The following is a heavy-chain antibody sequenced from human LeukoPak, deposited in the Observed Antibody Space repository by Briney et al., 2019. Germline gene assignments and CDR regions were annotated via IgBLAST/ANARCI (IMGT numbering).Heavy chain of an antibody. CDR3: ARRSESGYTYGIFDY. Sequence: PSEALSLTCTVSGGSISGYYWSWIRQPPGKGLEWIGYIYYSGSTNYNPSLKSRVTISVDTSKNQFSLKLSSVTAADTAVYFCARRSESGYTYGIFDYWGHGTPVTVSS. V-gene: IGHV4-59*08. D-gene: IGHD5-18*01. CDR2: IYYSGST. J-gene: IGHJ4*01. CDR1: GGSISGYY.